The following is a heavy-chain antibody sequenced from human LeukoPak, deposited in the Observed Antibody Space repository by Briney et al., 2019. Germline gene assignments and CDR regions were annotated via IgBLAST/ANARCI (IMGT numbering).Heavy chain of an antibody. CDR2: IISSSSYI. V-gene: IGHV3-21*01. D-gene: IGHD3-10*01. J-gene: IGHJ4*02. CDR1: GFTFSSYS. CDR3: ARDYYGSGSYYTGSGFLY. Sequence: PGGALRLSCAASGFTFSSYSMNWVRQAPGKGLEWVSSIISSSSYIYYADSVKGRFTISRDNAKNSLYLQMNSLRAEDTAVYYCARDYYGSGSYYTGSGFLYWGQGTLVTVSS.